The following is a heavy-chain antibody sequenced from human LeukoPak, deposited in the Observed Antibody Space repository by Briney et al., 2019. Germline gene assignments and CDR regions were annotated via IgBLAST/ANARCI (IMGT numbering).Heavy chain of an antibody. CDR1: GFTFSSYS. Sequence: GGSLRLSCAASGFTFSSYSMNWVRQAPGKGLEWVSSISTSSSYIYYADAVKGRFTISRDNAKNSLYLQINSLRAEDTTVYYCARVGLDRRGYSGYEAFDYWGQGTLVTVSS. D-gene: IGHD5-12*01. V-gene: IGHV3-21*01. J-gene: IGHJ4*02. CDR2: ISTSSSYI. CDR3: ARVGLDRRGYSGYEAFDY.